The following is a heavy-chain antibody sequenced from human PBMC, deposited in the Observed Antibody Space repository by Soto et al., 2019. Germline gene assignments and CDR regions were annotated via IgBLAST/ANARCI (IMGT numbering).Heavy chain of an antibody. CDR3: ARGRGIAVAGIPN. V-gene: IGHV1-8*02. D-gene: IGHD6-19*01. CDR1: GGTFSSYA. J-gene: IGHJ4*02. Sequence: GASVKVSCKASGGTFSSYAISWVRQAPGQGLEWMGGIIPNSGDTSYAQKFQGRVTMTRNTSISTAYMELSSLRSEDTAVYYCARGRGIAVAGIPNWGQGTLVTVSS. CDR2: IIPNSGDT.